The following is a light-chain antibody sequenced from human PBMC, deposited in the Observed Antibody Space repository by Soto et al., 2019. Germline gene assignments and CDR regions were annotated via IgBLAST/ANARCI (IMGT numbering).Light chain of an antibody. J-gene: IGLJ1*01. V-gene: IGLV1-40*01. CDR3: QSYDSSLTALLV. Sequence: QSVLTQPPSVSGAPGQRVTISCTGSSSNIGAGYDVHWYLHLPGTAPKLLIFWNSHRPSGVPVRFSASKSGTSASLAITGLQAEDEADYYCQSYDSSLTALLVFGTGTKVTVL. CDR2: WNS. CDR1: SSNIGAGYD.